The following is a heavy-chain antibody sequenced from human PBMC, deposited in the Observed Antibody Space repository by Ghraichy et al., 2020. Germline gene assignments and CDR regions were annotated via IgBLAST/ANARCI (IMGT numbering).Heavy chain of an antibody. J-gene: IGHJ5*02. D-gene: IGHD6-19*01. CDR3: ARDLSGWGWFDP. CDR1: GFTFSSYW. Sequence: GGSLRLSCAASGFTFSSYWMHWVRQAPGKGLVWVSRINSDGSSTNYADSVKGRFTISRDNAKNTLYLQMNSLRVEDTAVYYCARDLSGWGWFDPWGQGTLVTVSS. CDR2: INSDGSST. V-gene: IGHV3-74*01.